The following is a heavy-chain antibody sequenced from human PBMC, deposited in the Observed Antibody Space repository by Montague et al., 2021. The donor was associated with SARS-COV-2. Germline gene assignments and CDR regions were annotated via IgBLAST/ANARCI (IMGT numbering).Heavy chain of an antibody. Sequence: SETLSLTCSVSGDSIRSSGYYWGWLRQSPGKGLEWIGYIYYSGSTNYNPSLKSRVTISVDTSKNQFSLKLSSVTAADTAVYYCARGIAAHGFYYYGMDVWGQGTTVTVSS. CDR2: IYYSGST. V-gene: IGHV4-61*08. CDR3: ARGIAAHGFYYYGMDV. D-gene: IGHD6-25*01. CDR1: GDSIRSSGYY. J-gene: IGHJ6*02.